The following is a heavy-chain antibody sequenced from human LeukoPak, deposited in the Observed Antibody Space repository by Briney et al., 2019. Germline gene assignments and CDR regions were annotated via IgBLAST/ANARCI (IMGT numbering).Heavy chain of an antibody. CDR2: ISSSSSYI. D-gene: IGHD1-26*01. CDR3: ARRAVGGATDY. V-gene: IGHV3-21*01. J-gene: IGHJ4*02. Sequence: PGGSLRLSCAASGFTFSSYSMNWVRQAPGKGLEWVSSISSSSSYIYYADSVKGRFTISRDNAKNSLCLQMNSLRAEDTAVYYCARRAVGGATDYWGQGTLVTVSS. CDR1: GFTFSSYS.